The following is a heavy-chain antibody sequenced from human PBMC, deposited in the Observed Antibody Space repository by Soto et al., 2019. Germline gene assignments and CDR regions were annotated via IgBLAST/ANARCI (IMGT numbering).Heavy chain of an antibody. V-gene: IGHV1-18*01. CDR3: ARHPSETGNSYDAFDI. CDR2: IRAYNGKT. Sequence: ASVTVSGNASGFTFTSYGMSWERQAPGQGLEWMGWIRAYNGKTNSAQKLQGRDTMTTDTSTSTAYMELRSMRSDDTAVYYCARHPSETGNSYDAFDIWGHVTMVTV. CDR1: GFTFTSYG. J-gene: IGHJ3*02. D-gene: IGHD3-9*01.